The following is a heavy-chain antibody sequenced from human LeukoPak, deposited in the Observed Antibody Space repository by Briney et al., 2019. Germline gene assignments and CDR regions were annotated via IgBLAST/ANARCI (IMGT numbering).Heavy chain of an antibody. Sequence: GASVKVSCKASGGTFSSYAISWVRQAPGQGLEWMGGIIPIFGTANYAQKFQGRVTITADKSMSTAYMELSSLRSEDTAVYYCARTGLDYDILTGYPYEYFQHWGQGTLVTVSS. V-gene: IGHV1-69*06. CDR2: IIPIFGTA. CDR1: GGTFSSYA. J-gene: IGHJ1*01. D-gene: IGHD3-9*01. CDR3: ARTGLDYDILTGYPYEYFQH.